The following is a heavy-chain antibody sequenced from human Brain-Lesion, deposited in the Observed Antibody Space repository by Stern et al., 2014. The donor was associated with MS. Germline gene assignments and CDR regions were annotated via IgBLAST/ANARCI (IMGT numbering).Heavy chain of an antibody. CDR3: ARFPASRPHVFDS. J-gene: IGHJ4*02. V-gene: IGHV4-4*02. Sequence: QLQLQESGPGLVKPSGTLSLTCVVSGGSISSSNWWSWVRQSPGKGLEWIGESDHSGSTIYNPSLKSRVTVSVDKSTNRFSPNLRSVTAADTAVYFCARFPASRPHVFDSWGQGTLVTVSS. CDR2: SDHSGST. CDR1: GGSISSSNW. D-gene: IGHD6-13*01.